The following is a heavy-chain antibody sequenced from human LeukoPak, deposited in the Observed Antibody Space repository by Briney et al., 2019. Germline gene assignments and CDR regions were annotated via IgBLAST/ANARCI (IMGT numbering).Heavy chain of an antibody. Sequence: GGSLRLSCTASGFSISTNAMHWVRQAPGRGLEWVAFIRYDGNNENYADSVKGRFTISRDNSRDALYLQMNSLRGDDTAVYYCTKGDDYGANTRLPKYNWFDPWGQGTLVTVSS. J-gene: IGHJ5*02. V-gene: IGHV3-30*02. CDR3: TKGDDYGANTRLPKYNWFDP. CDR2: IRYDGNNE. CDR1: GFSISTNA. D-gene: IGHD4-23*01.